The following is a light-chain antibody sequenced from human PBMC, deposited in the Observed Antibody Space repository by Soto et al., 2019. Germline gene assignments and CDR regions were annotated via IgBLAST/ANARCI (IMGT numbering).Light chain of an antibody. Sequence: QSPLTQPASVSGSPGQSITISCTGTSSDVGSYDLVSWYQHHPGKAPKLMIYEVSKRPSGVSNRFSGSKSDNTASLTISGLQADDEADYYCCSFAGSSTYVFGTGTKLTVL. CDR3: CSFAGSSTYV. V-gene: IGLV2-23*02. J-gene: IGLJ1*01. CDR2: EVS. CDR1: SSDVGSYDL.